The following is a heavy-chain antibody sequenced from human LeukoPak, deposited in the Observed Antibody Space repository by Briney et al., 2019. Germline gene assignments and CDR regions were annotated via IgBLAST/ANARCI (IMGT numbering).Heavy chain of an antibody. CDR1: GGSISSGGYY. Sequence: SQTLSLTCTVSGGSISSGGYYWSWIRQHPGKGLEWIGYIYYSGSTYYNPSLKSRVTISVDTSKNQFSLKLSFVTAADTAVYYCARGRGPATVTIFDYWGQGTLVTVSS. D-gene: IGHD4-17*01. CDR3: ARGRGPATVTIFDY. CDR2: IYYSGST. V-gene: IGHV4-31*03. J-gene: IGHJ4*02.